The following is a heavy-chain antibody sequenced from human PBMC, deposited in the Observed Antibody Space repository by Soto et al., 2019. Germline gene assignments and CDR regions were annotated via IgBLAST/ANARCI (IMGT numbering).Heavy chain of an antibody. CDR1: GFTLSGND. Sequence: QVQLVESGGGVVQPGRSLRLSCAASGFTLSGNDMHWVRQAPGKGPEWVAVMSHDGSHQYYADSVKGRFTISRDTSKSTLYLQMNSLRTEDTAVYYCAKGGWYTSSSPSDCWGQGTVVTVSS. J-gene: IGHJ4*02. D-gene: IGHD6-6*01. CDR3: AKGGWYTSSSPSDC. CDR2: MSHDGSHQ. V-gene: IGHV3-30*18.